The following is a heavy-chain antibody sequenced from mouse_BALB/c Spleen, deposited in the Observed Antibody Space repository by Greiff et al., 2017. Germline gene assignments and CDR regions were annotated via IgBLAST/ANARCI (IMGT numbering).Heavy chain of an antibody. CDR2: IWGGGST. CDR1: GFSFSRYS. V-gene: IGHV2-6-4*01. CDR3: ARWGNSAKDY. D-gene: IGHD2-1*01. J-gene: IGHJ4*01. Sequence: VQRVESGPGLVAPSQSLSITCTVSGFSFSRYSVHWVRQPPGKGLEWLGMIWGGGSTDYNSALKSRLSISKDNSKSQVFLKMNSLQTDDTAMYYRARWGNSAKDYGGQGTSVTVSS.